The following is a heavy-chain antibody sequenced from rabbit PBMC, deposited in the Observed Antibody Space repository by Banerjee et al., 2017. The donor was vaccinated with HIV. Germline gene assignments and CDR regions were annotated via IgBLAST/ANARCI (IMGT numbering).Heavy chain of an antibody. CDR3: ARDVGDVDDDYFGL. J-gene: IGHJ3*01. V-gene: IGHV1S45*01. D-gene: IGHD2-1*01. CDR1: GFSFISNA. Sequence: QEQLVEYGGDLVQPEGSLTLTCTASGFSFISNAMCWVRQAPGKGLEWIACIYAGSSGNTYYASWAKGRFTISKTSSTTVTLQMTSLTAADTATYFCARDVGDVDDDYFGLWGQGTLVT. CDR2: IYAGSSGNT.